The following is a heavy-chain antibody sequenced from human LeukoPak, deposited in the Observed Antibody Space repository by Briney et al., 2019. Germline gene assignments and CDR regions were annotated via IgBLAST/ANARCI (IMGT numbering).Heavy chain of an antibody. CDR2: IYSDGTT. CDR1: EFSVSSNY. Sequence: PGGSLRLSCAASEFSVSSNYMSWVRQAPGRGLEWVSIIYSDGTTNYADSVKGRFTISRDNSKNTLHLQMNSLRVDDTAVYYCARASGALQGAFDIWGQGTMVTVSS. CDR3: ARASGALQGAFDI. V-gene: IGHV3-53*01. J-gene: IGHJ3*02. D-gene: IGHD3-10*01.